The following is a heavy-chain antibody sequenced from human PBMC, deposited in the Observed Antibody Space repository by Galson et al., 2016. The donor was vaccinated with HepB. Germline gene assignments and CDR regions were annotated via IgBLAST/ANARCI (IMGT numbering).Heavy chain of an antibody. J-gene: IGHJ4*02. D-gene: IGHD6-19*01. CDR2: DK. CDR3: AHRLEYSSAWGQFTTYFDY. V-gene: IGHV2-5*01. Sequence: DKRYSPSLKSRLTITKDTSQNQVVLTMTNMDPVDTATYYCAHRLEYSSAWGQFTTYFDYWGQGTLVTVSS.